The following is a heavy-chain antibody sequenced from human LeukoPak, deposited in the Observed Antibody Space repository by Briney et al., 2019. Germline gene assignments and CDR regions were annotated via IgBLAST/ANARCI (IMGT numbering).Heavy chain of an antibody. J-gene: IGHJ4*02. CDR1: GGSISSGSYY. D-gene: IGHD1-1*01. CDR2: IYTSGST. V-gene: IGHV4-61*02. Sequence: SETLSLTCTVSGGSISSGSYYWSWIRQPAGKGLEWIGRIYTSGSTNYNPSLKSRVTISADTSKNQFSLKLSSVTAADTAVYYCATSKAGTADDYWGQGTLVTVSS. CDR3: ATSKAGTADDY.